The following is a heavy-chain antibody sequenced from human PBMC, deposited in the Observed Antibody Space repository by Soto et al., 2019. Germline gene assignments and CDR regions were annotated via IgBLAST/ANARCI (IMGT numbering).Heavy chain of an antibody. J-gene: IGHJ4*02. CDR1: GYSVSSSDYY. V-gene: IGHV4-39*01. D-gene: IGHD1-20*01. CDR3: ATSQKGYNWNYFDH. CDR2: MLYSGLT. Sequence: SETLSLTCSVSGYSVSSSDYYWAWIRQPPGKGLEWIGSMLYSGLTYYNPSLKSRVTLSVDTSKNQFSVRLSAVTAADTAVYYCATSQKGYNWNYFDHWGQGALVTVSS.